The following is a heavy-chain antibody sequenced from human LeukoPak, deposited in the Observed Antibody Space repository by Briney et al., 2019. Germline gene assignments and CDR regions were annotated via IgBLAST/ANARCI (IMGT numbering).Heavy chain of an antibody. V-gene: IGHV3-74*01. J-gene: IGHJ6*03. CDR3: ARGGGWDTIFGVVKYMDV. CDR2: IRPDGRET. Sequence: GGSLRLSCAASGFTFTNHWMHWVRQAPGKGLVWVSRIRPDGRETNHADSVKGRFTISRDNTKNTLYLQMNSLGAEDTAVYYCARGGGWDTIFGVVKYMDVWGKGTTVTVSS. CDR1: GFTFTNHW. D-gene: IGHD3-3*01.